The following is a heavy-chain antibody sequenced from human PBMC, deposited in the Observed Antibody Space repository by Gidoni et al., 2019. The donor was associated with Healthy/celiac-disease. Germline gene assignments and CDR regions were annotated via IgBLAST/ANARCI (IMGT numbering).Heavy chain of an antibody. D-gene: IGHD6-13*01. V-gene: IGHV1-69*01. CDR2: IIPIFGTA. Sequence: QVQRVQSGAEVKKPGSSVKVSCKASGGTFSSYAISWVRQAPGQGLEWMGGIIPIFGTANYAQKFQGRVTITADESTSTAYMELSSLISEDTAVYYCASDPCAGAGTGWFDPWGQGTLVTVSS. CDR3: ASDPCAGAGTGWFDP. CDR1: GGTFSSYA. J-gene: IGHJ5*02.